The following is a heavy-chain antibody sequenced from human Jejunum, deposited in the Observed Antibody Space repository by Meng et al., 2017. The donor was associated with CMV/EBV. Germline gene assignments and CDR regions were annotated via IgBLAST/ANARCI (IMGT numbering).Heavy chain of an antibody. CDR3: ARGWGTTSPWDN. Sequence: SSASGCSLSGHYEGWVRQPPGKGLGCIEYIDYSGSTRYTPSRKSRATTPVDTSKSQFSLKLGAVIAAATAVYYGARGWGTTSPWDNWGQGTLVTVSS. J-gene: IGHJ4*02. CDR2: IDYSGST. CDR1: GCSLSGHY. V-gene: IGHV4-59*11. D-gene: IGHD3-16*01.